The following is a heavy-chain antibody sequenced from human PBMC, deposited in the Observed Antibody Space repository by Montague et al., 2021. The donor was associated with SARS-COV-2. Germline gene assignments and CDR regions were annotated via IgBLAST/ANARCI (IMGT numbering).Heavy chain of an antibody. Sequence: SETLSLTCTVSGGSITVSRYDWGWICRPPGKGLEWIGSVHYTGTTSYNESLKGRLTISVDTSENQFSLRMTSVTASDTAVYYCARSVVGGTYRHTRWFDPWGQGTLVTVFS. CDR1: GGSITVSRYD. V-gene: IGHV4-39*01. CDR3: ARSVVGGTYRHTRWFDP. CDR2: VHYTGTT. J-gene: IGHJ5*02. D-gene: IGHD3-16*02.